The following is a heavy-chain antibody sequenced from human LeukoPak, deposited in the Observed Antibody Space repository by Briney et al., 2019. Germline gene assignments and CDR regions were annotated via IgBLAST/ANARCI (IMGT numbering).Heavy chain of an antibody. Sequence: TSETLSLTCAVSGYSISSNHWWGWIRPPPGKGLEWIGYIFYAGSTYYNPSLKSRVTMSVDTSKNQFSLRLSSVTAVDTAVYYCARIGPILGAAWVDYWGQGTLVSVSS. D-gene: IGHD3-3*02. CDR3: ARIGPILGAAWVDY. CDR2: IFYAGST. CDR1: GYSISSNHW. J-gene: IGHJ4*02. V-gene: IGHV4-28*01.